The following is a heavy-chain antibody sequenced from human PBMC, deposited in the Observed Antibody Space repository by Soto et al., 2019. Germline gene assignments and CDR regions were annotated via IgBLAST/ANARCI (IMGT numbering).Heavy chain of an antibody. Sequence: SSETLSLTCTVSGGSITSDYWSWIRQTPGKGLEWIGYIYKRGSTNYNPSLKSRVTISEDTSKNQFYLNLSSVTAADTAVYYCVRQGYDVLTGYFIFDHWGQGALVTVSS. CDR2: IYKRGST. J-gene: IGHJ4*02. CDR1: GGSITSDY. V-gene: IGHV4-59*08. CDR3: VRQGYDVLTGYFIFDH. D-gene: IGHD3-9*01.